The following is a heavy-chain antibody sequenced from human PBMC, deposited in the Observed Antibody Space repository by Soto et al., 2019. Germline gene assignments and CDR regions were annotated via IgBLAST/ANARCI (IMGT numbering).Heavy chain of an antibody. CDR1: GFTFSSYG. J-gene: IGHJ6*02. CDR3: ARLGYCSSSSCRYYYYYGMDV. V-gene: IGHV3-33*01. D-gene: IGHD2-2*01. CDR2: IWRDGSNK. Sequence: QVQLVESGGGVVQPGRSLRLSCAASGFTFSSYGMHWVRQAPGKGLEWVAVIWRDGSNKCYADSVKGRFTISRDNSKNTLFLQMNSLRAEDTAVYYCARLGYCSSSSCRYYYYYGMDVWGQGTTVTVSS.